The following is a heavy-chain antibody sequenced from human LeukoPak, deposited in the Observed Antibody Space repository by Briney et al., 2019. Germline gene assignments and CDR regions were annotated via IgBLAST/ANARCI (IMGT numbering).Heavy chain of an antibody. V-gene: IGHV3-48*01. CDR3: ATPTELGY. J-gene: IGHJ4*02. CDR2: ISSTTI. Sequence: GGSLRLSCAASGFTFSSYSMTWVRQAPGKGLEWVSYISSTTIHYADSVKGRFTISRDNSKNTLYLQMNSLRAEDTAVYYCATPTELGYWGQGTLVTVSS. CDR1: GFTFSSYS. D-gene: IGHD7-27*01.